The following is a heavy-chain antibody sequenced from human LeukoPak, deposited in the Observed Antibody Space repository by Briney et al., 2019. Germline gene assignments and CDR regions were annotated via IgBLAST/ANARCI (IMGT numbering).Heavy chain of an antibody. CDR3: ARGKVVVAAKNWFDP. D-gene: IGHD2-15*01. CDR1: GGSFSGYY. V-gene: IGHV4-34*01. J-gene: IGHJ5*02. Sequence: SETLSPTCAVYGGSFSGYYWSWIRQPPGKGLEWIGEINHSGSTNYNPSLKSRVTISVDTSKNQFSLKLSSVTAADTAVYYCARGKVVVAAKNWFDPWGQGTLVTVSS. CDR2: INHSGST.